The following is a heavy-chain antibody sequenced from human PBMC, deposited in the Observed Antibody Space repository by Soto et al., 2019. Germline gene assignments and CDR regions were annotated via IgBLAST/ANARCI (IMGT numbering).Heavy chain of an antibody. Sequence: EVQVVESGGGLVQPGGSLRLSCAASGFTFSNYWMHWVRQAPGKGLVWVSRINGDGTGTNYADSVKGQFTISRDNAKNTLYLQMNSLRAEDTAVYYCGRGASGSYRLDYWGQGTLVTVSS. D-gene: IGHD3-10*01. J-gene: IGHJ4*02. V-gene: IGHV3-74*01. CDR3: GRGASGSYRLDY. CDR1: GFTFSNYW. CDR2: INGDGTGT.